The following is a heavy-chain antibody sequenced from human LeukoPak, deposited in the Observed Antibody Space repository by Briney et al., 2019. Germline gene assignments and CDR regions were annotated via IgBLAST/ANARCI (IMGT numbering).Heavy chain of an antibody. Sequence: GSLRVSCAASGFTFSNAWMSWVRQAPGKGLEWIGYIYYSGSTNYNPSLKSRVTISVDTSKNQFSLKLSSVTAADTAVYYCAGSDGFPFDYWGQGTLVTVSS. V-gene: IGHV4-59*01. CDR3: AGSDGFPFDY. CDR1: GFTFSNAW. CDR2: IYYSGST. D-gene: IGHD5-24*01. J-gene: IGHJ4*02.